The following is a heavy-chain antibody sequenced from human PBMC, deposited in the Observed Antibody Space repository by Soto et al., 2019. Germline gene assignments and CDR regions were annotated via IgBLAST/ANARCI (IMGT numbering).Heavy chain of an antibody. D-gene: IGHD1-26*01. J-gene: IGHJ4*02. CDR2: SRSEARGYTT. CDR1: GFTFIDHY. V-gene: IGHV3-72*01. Sequence: GGSLRLSCAASGFTFIDHYMDWVRQAPGKGLEWLGRSRSEARGYTTEYAASVQGRFTISRDVANNLLYLQMNSVRTEDTAMYYCARVAGGRYYYFDYWGEGAQVTVSS. CDR3: ARVAGGRYYYFDY.